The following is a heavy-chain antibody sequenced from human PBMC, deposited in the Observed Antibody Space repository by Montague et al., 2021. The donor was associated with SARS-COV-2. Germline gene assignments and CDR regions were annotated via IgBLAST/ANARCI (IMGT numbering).Heavy chain of an antibody. Sequence: SETLSLTCGVTGGSLSGYYWSWIRQAPGKGLEWIGEISHSGNTNXXPSFNSRLAMSVDRSKNHFSLRLSSVTAADTAMYYCARGGYGGWTGYYFDYWGQGTLVNVSS. CDR2: ISHSGNT. D-gene: IGHD4/OR15-4a*01. CDR3: ARGGYGGWTGYYFDY. CDR1: GGSLSGYY. V-gene: IGHV4-34*01. J-gene: IGHJ4*02.